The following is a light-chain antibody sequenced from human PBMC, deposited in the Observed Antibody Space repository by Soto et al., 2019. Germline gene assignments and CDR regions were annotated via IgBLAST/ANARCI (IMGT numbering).Light chain of an antibody. V-gene: IGKV3-20*01. CDR1: QSVSNSY. CDR2: GAS. J-gene: IGKJ4*01. Sequence: EIVLTQSPATLSVSPGERATLSCRASQSVSNSYLAWYQQKPGQAPRLLIYGASSRATGIPDRFSGSGSGTDFTLTISRLGPEDFAVYYCQQYGSSPLTFGGGTKV. CDR3: QQYGSSPLT.